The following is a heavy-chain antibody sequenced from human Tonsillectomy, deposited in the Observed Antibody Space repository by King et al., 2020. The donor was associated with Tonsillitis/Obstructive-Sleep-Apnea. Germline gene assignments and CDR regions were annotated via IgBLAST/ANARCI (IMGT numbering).Heavy chain of an antibody. CDR2: IRSKNNNYAT. CDR1: GFIFSGSA. D-gene: IGHD2-2*01. V-gene: IGHV3-73*01. Sequence: VQLVESGGGLVQPGGSLKLSCAASGFIFSGSAIHWVRQPSGKGLEWVGRIRSKNNNYATAYAASIQGRFTIDRDDSRNTAYLQMNRLKIEDTAVYFCTVTCTNTSCVLVDRNYGSSYWGQGALVTVSS. CDR3: TVTCTNTSCVLVDRNYGSSY. J-gene: IGHJ4*02.